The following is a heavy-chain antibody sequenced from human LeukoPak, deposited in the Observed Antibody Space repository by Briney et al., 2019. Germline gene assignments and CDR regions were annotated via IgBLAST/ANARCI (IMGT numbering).Heavy chain of an antibody. CDR1: GGTFSSYA. CDR2: IIPIFGTA. D-gene: IGHD6-19*01. V-gene: IGHV1-69*05. CDR3: ARAPTIYSSGWYGEDV. Sequence: SVKVSCKASGGTFSSYAISWVRQAPGQGLEWMGGIIPIFGTANYAQKFQGRVTITTDESTSTAYMELSSLRSEDTAVYYCARAPTIYSSGWYGEDVWGKGTTVTVSS. J-gene: IGHJ6*04.